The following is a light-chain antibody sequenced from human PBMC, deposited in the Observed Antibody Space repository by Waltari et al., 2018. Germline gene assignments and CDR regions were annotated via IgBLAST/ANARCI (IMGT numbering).Light chain of an antibody. CDR1: IIGSKS. V-gene: IGLV3-21*02. CDR2: DDD. Sequence: SYVLTQPPSVSVAPGQTAIISCGGNIIGSKSVHWYQEKPGQPPLLVVYDDDDRPSGSPDRFSGSNSGNRATPTIGIVEAGDEAGYFCQVWYSNSDHPVFGGGTTLTVL. CDR3: QVWYSNSDHPV. J-gene: IGLJ2*01.